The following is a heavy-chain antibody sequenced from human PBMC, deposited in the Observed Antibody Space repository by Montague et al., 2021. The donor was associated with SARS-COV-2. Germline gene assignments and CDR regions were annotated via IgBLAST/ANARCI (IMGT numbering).Heavy chain of an antibody. Sequence: SETLSLTCTVSGGSVSSSPYYWGWIRQPPGRGLEWVGSISYSGRTYFSPSLKSRLTISVDSSENQFSLRLSSVTAADTAVYYCASSYYYDSGPYVYNYYMDVWGKGTTVTVSS. CDR2: ISYSGRT. J-gene: IGHJ6*03. CDR3: ASSYYYDSGPYVYNYYMDV. V-gene: IGHV4-39*01. D-gene: IGHD3-10*01. CDR1: GGSVSSSPYY.